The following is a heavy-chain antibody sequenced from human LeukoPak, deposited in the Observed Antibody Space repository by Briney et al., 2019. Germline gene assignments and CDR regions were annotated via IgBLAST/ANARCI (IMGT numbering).Heavy chain of an antibody. V-gene: IGHV4-4*02. J-gene: IGHJ4*02. CDR2: IYHSGNT. D-gene: IGHD2-8*02. CDR1: GGSISRGNW. CDR3: ARGQSWSFDY. Sequence: SETLSLTCAVSGGSISRGNWWSWVRQPPGKGLEWIGEIYHSGNTNYNPSLKSRVTISVDKSKNQFSLRVSSVTAADTAVYYCARGQSWSFDYWGQGILVTVST.